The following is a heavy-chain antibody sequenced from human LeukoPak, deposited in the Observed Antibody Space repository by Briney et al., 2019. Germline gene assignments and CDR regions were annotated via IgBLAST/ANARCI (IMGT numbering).Heavy chain of an antibody. Sequence: SQTLSLTCAISGDXVSSNSAAWNWIRQSPSRGLEWLGRKYYRSKWYNDYAASVKSRITINPDTSKNLFSLQLNSVTAEDTAVYYCAKARGTNWGLDCWGQGTLVTVSS. CDR1: GDXVSSNSAA. CDR3: AKARGTNWGLDC. V-gene: IGHV6-1*01. J-gene: IGHJ4*02. D-gene: IGHD7-27*01. CDR2: KYYRSKWYN.